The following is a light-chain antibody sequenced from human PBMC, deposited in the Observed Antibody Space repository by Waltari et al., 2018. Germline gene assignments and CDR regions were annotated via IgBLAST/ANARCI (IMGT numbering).Light chain of an antibody. Sequence: QSALTQPPSASGSPGQSVTISCTGTSSDLGVYHVVSWYQQHPAKAPRPMISDVYKRPSGVPDRFSGSKSGNTASLTVSGLQAEDEADYYCSSYARSKVGLCGGGTKLTVL. CDR2: DVY. V-gene: IGLV2-8*01. CDR3: SSYARSKVGL. CDR1: SSDLGVYHV. J-gene: IGLJ3*02.